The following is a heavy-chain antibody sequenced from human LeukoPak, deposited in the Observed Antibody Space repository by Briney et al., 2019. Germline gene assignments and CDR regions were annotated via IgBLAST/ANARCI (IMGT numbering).Heavy chain of an antibody. CDR1: GGSISSYY. V-gene: IGHV4-59*12. Sequence: SETLSLTCTVSGGSISSYYWSWIRQPPGKGLEWIGYIYYSGSTNYNPSLKSRVTISVDTSKNQFSLKPSSVTAAGTAVYYCARALSYYYYYYMDVWGKGTTVTVSS. J-gene: IGHJ6*03. CDR2: IYYSGST. CDR3: ARALSYYYYYYMDV.